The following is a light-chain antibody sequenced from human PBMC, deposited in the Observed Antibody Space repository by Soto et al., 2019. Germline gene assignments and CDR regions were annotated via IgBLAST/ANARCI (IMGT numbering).Light chain of an antibody. Sequence: EIVLTQSPGTLSLSPGERATLSCRASQSVGSNLAWYQQKPGQAPRLLMYDASKRATGIPARFSGSGSGTDFTLTISSLQPEDFAVYYCQQSYSIPWTFGLGTKVDIK. V-gene: IGKV3-11*01. CDR1: QSVGSN. CDR3: QQSYSIPWT. CDR2: DAS. J-gene: IGKJ1*01.